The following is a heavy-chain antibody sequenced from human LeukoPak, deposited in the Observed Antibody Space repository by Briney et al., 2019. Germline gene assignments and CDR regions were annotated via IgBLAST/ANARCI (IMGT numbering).Heavy chain of an antibody. V-gene: IGHV4-59*01. CDR3: ARHGSAGLEYFQH. J-gene: IGHJ1*01. CDR1: GGSISSYY. Sequence: PSETLSLTCTVSGGSISSYYWSWIRQPPGKGLEWIGYIYYSGSTNYNPSLKSRVTISVDTSKNQFPLKLSSVTAADTAVYYCARHGSAGLEYFQHWGQGTLVTVSS. CDR2: IYYSGST.